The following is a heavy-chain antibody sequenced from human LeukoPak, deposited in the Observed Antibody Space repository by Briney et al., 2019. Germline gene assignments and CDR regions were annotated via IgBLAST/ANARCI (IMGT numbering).Heavy chain of an antibody. CDR3: AREAGQLWPRFGY. CDR2: ISGSGGST. Sequence: PGGSLRLSCAASGFTFSDYAMNWVRQAPGKGLEWVSGISGSGGSTYYADSVKGRFTISRDNAKNSLYLQMNSLRDEDTAVYYCAREAGQLWPRFGYWGQGTLVTVSS. J-gene: IGHJ4*02. V-gene: IGHV3-23*01. CDR1: GFTFSDYA. D-gene: IGHD5-18*01.